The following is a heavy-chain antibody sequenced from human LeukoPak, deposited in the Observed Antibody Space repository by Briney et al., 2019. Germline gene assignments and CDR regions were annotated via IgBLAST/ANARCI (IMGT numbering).Heavy chain of an antibody. V-gene: IGHV4-34*01. CDR2: INHSGST. Sequence: KPSETLSLTCAVYGGSFSGYYWSWIRQPPGKGLEWIGEINHSGSTNYNPSLKSRVTISVDTSKNQFSLKLSSVTAADTAVYYCARVPAWGNYVNGYYYYGMDVWGQGTTVTVSS. CDR1: GGSFSGYY. J-gene: IGHJ6*02. D-gene: IGHD4-11*01. CDR3: ARVPAWGNYVNGYYYYGMDV.